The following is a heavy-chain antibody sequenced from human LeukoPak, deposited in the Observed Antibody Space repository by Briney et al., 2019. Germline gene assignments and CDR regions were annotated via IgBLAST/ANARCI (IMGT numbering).Heavy chain of an antibody. Sequence: SETLSLTCTVSGGSISSGSYSWSWIGQPAGKGLEWIGRIYTSGSTNYNPSLKSRVTISVDTSKNQFSLKLSSVTAADTAVYYCAREMATSFDYWGQGTLVTVSS. J-gene: IGHJ4*02. D-gene: IGHD5-24*01. CDR3: AREMATSFDY. CDR1: GGSISSGSYS. CDR2: IYTSGST. V-gene: IGHV4-61*02.